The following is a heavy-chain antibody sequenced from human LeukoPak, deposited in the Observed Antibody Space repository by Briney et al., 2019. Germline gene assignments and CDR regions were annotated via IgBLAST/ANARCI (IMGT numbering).Heavy chain of an antibody. J-gene: IGHJ4*02. Sequence: SVKVSCKASGGTFSSYAISWVRQAPGQGLEWMGRIIPILGIANYAQKFQGRVTITADKSTSTAYMELSSLRSEDTAVYYCARDRPLYDYSVYWGQGTLVTVSS. CDR3: ARDRPLYDYSVY. CDR1: GGTFSSYA. D-gene: IGHD3-16*01. CDR2: IIPILGIA. V-gene: IGHV1-69*04.